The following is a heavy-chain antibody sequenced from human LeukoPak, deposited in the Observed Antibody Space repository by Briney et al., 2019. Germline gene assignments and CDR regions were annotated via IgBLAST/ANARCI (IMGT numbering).Heavy chain of an antibody. CDR3: ARDFVNRNYGYFY. J-gene: IGHJ4*02. CDR1: GGSISSSSYY. D-gene: IGHD5-18*01. CDR2: IDYSGST. Sequence: PSETLSLTCTVSGGSISSSSYYWGWIRQPPGKGLEWIGSIDYSGSTYYNPSLRSRITISVDTPKNQFSLKLSSVTAADTAVYYCARDFVNRNYGYFYWGQGTLVTVSS. V-gene: IGHV4-39*07.